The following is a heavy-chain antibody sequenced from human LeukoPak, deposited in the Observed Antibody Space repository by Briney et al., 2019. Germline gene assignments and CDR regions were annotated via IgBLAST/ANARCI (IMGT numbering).Heavy chain of an antibody. V-gene: IGHV3-30*02. CDR3: AKGQRFYGEYYFDY. J-gene: IGHJ4*02. CDR1: GFTFSSYG. D-gene: IGHD4-17*01. CDR2: IRYDGSNK. Sequence: PGGSLRLSCAASGFTFSSYGMHWVRQAPGKGLEWVAFIRYDGSNKYYADSVKGRFTISRDNAMNTLYLQMNSLRAEDTAVYYCAKGQRFYGEYYFDYWGQGTLVTVSS.